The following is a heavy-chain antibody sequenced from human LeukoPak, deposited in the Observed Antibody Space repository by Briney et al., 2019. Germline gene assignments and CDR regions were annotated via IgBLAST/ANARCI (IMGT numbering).Heavy chain of an antibody. D-gene: IGHD1-26*01. V-gene: IGHV3-66*01. CDR1: GFTFSSYS. J-gene: IGHJ4*02. CDR3: ARRLEYSGSKGVFDY. CDR2: IYSGGYT. Sequence: GGSLRLSCAASGFTFSSYSMNWVRQAPGKGLEWVSIIYSGGYTDYADSVKGRFTISRDNSKNTLDLQMNSLRAEDTAVYYCARRLEYSGSKGVFDYWGQGTLVTVSS.